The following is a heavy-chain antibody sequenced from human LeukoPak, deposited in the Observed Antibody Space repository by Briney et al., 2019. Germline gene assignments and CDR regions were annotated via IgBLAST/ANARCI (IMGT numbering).Heavy chain of an antibody. J-gene: IGHJ4*02. CDR2: IYHNGIT. CDR1: GYFLSSGFF. Sequence: SEALPLTCLVSGYFLSSGFFWGWIRPPPGKGLEWIATIYHNGITHYNPSLKSRGTISVYTSKNQFSLKMSSVTAADTAVYYCTRGVALSDHGIIDSWGQGTLATVSS. V-gene: IGHV4-38-2*02. CDR3: TRGVALSDHGIIDS. D-gene: IGHD1-1*01.